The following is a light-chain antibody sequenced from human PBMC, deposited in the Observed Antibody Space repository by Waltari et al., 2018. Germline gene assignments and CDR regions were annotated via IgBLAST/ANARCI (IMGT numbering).Light chain of an antibody. CDR1: NSNIGSNY. CDR2: DNN. V-gene: IGLV1-51*01. J-gene: IGLJ2*01. CDR3: GTWDSRLRAVV. Sequence: QSVLTQPPSLSAAPGQKVTISCSGSNSNIGSNYVSWYQQLPGTAPQLLIFDNNKRPSGIPDRFSGSKSGTSATLGITGLQTGDGADYYCGTWDSRLRAVVFGGGTKLTVL.